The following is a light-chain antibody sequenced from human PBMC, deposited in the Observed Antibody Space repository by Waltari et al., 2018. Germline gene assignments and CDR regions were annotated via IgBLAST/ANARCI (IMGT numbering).Light chain of an antibody. Sequence: QSALTQPASVSGSPGQSITISCPATRSDAGRHNYVSLYQQHPGKAPKLMLYEVSNRPSGVSNRFSGSKSGNTASLTISGLQAEDEADYYCSSYTSSSSYVFETGTKVTVL. CDR2: EVS. J-gene: IGLJ1*01. CDR1: RSDAGRHNY. CDR3: SSYTSSSSYV. V-gene: IGLV2-14*01.